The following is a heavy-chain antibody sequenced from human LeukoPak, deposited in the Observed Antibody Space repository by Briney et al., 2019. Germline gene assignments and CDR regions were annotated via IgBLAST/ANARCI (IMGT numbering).Heavy chain of an antibody. CDR1: GFTFSSYG. D-gene: IGHD4-23*01. CDR3: AKNGGKPYFDY. CDR2: ISYDGSNK. Sequence: GGSLRLSCAASGFTFSSYGMHWVRQAPGKGLEWVAVISYDGSNKYYADSVKGRFTISRDNSKNTLYLQMNSLRAEDTAVYYCAKNGGKPYFDYWGQGTLVTVSS. V-gene: IGHV3-30*18. J-gene: IGHJ4*02.